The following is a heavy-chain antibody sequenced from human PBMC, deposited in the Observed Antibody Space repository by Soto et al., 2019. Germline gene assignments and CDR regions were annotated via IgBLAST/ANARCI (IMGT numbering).Heavy chain of an antibody. CDR2: IIPIFGTA. CDR3: AREGSFLAAAGGMDV. Sequence: QVQLVQSGAEVKKPGSSVKVSCKASGGTFSSYAISWVRQAHGQGLEWMGGIIPIFGTANYAQKFQGRVTITADESTSTADMELSSLRSEDTAVYYCAREGSFLAAAGGMDVWGQGSTVTVSS. V-gene: IGHV1-69*01. CDR1: GGTFSSYA. D-gene: IGHD6-13*01. J-gene: IGHJ6*02.